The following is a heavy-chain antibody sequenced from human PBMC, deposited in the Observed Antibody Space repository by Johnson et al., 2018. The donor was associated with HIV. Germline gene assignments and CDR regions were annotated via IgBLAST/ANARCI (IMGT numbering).Heavy chain of an antibody. J-gene: IGHJ3*02. D-gene: IGHD6-6*01. CDR2: IKQDGSEK. CDR1: GFTFSSFG. CDR3: ARESSSSSGAFDI. V-gene: IGHV3-7*01. Sequence: DVQLVESGGGLVQPGGSLRLSCAASGFTFSSFGMHWVRQAPGKGLEWVANIKQDGSEKSYVDSVKGRFTISRDNAKNSLYLQMNSLRAEDTAVYYCARESSSSSGAFDIWGQGTMVTVSS.